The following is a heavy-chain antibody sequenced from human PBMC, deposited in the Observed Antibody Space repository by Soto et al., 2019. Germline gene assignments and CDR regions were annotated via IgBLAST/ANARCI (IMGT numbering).Heavy chain of an antibody. CDR3: AALTKPKPSYDY. D-gene: IGHD2-2*01. CDR1: GGSISSSNW. V-gene: IGHV4-4*02. Sequence: QVQLQESGPGLVKPSGTLSLTCAVSGGSISSSNWWRWVRPPPGKGLEWVGEIYHSGSTNYNQSLKSLVPIAVVNSKNQFSMQLSAVTAADTAVYYSAALTKPKPSYDYRDQGTLITVSS. CDR2: IYHSGST. J-gene: IGHJ4*02.